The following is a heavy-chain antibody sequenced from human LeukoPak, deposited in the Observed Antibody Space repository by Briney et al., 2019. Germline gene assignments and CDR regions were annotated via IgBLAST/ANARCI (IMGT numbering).Heavy chain of an antibody. Sequence: AGGSLRLSCAASGFTFSSYAMSWVRQAPGKGLEWVSAISGSGGSTYYADSVKGRFTISRDNSKNTLYLQMNSLRAEDTAVYYCAKDRVSGLGHYGSGSPRYWGQGTLVTVSS. J-gene: IGHJ4*02. D-gene: IGHD3-10*01. V-gene: IGHV3-23*01. CDR1: GFTFSSYA. CDR3: AKDRVSGLGHYGSGSPRY. CDR2: ISGSGGST.